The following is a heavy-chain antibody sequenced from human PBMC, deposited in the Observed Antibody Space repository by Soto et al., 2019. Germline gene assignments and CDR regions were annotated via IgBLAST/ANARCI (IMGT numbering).Heavy chain of an antibody. CDR1: GGSISSGGYY. Sequence: QVQLQESGPGLVKPSQTLSLTCTVSGGSISSGGYYWSWIRQHPGKGLEWIGYIYYSGSTYYNPSLMSRVTISVDTSKNQFSLKLSSVTAADTAVYYCARGVIVVVAQHYFDYWGQGTLVTVSS. V-gene: IGHV4-31*03. CDR2: IYYSGST. D-gene: IGHD2-15*01. J-gene: IGHJ4*02. CDR3: ARGVIVVVAQHYFDY.